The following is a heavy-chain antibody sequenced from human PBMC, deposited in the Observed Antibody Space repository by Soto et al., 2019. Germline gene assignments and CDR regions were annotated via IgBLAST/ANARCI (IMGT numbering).Heavy chain of an antibody. J-gene: IGHJ6*02. D-gene: IGHD5-12*01. Sequence: QVQLVQSGAEVKKPGASVKVSCKASGYTFTGYYMHWVRQAPGQGLEWMGGIIPIFGTANYAQKFQGRVTITAEESTSTAYMELSSLRSEDTAVYYCANRDRGYDAGYYGMDVWGQGTTVTVSS. V-gene: IGHV1-69*01. CDR3: ANRDRGYDAGYYGMDV. CDR2: IIPIFGTA. CDR1: GYTFTGYY.